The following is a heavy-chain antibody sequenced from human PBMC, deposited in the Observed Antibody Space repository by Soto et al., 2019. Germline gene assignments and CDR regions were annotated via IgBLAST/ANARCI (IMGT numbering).Heavy chain of an antibody. Sequence: GGSLRLSCAASGFTFSSYSMNWVRQAPGKGLEWVSYISSSSSTIYYADSVKGRFTISRDNAKNSLYLQMNSLRDEYTAVYYCARGGKVNYYGSGSYYKDYYYDMDVWGQGTTVTVSS. CDR3: ARGGKVNYYGSGSYYKDYYYDMDV. D-gene: IGHD3-10*01. J-gene: IGHJ6*02. V-gene: IGHV3-48*02. CDR1: GFTFSSYS. CDR2: ISSSSSTI.